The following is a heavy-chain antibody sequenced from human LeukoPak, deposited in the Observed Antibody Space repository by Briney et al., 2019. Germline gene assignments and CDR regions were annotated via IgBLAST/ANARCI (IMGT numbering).Heavy chain of an antibody. CDR1: EFTFSNYG. CDR3: ARVLRYCSGGNCYSGGLGYMDV. D-gene: IGHD2-15*01. V-gene: IGHV3-21*04. Sequence: GGSLRLSCAASEFTFSNYGMTWVRQAPGKRLEWVSSISTSGGSTYYADSVKGRFTFSRDNAKNSLFLQMNSLRAEDTAVYYCARVLRYCSGGNCYSGGLGYMDVWGKGTTVTISS. J-gene: IGHJ6*03. CDR2: ISTSGGST.